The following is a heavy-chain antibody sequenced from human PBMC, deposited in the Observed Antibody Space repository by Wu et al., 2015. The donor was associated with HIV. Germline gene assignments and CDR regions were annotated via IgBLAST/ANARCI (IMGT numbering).Heavy chain of an antibody. V-gene: IGHV1-2*02. CDR2: INPNSGGT. CDR1: GYTFTGYY. D-gene: IGHD6-13*01. CDR3: ARDQGIAAAGSELDY. Sequence: QVQLVQSGAEVKKPGASVKVSCKASGYTFTGYYMHWVRQAPGQGLEWMGWINPNSGGTNYAQKFQGRVTMTRDTSISTAYMELSRLRSDDTAVYYCARDQGIAAAGSELDYWGQGTLVTVSS. J-gene: IGHJ4*02.